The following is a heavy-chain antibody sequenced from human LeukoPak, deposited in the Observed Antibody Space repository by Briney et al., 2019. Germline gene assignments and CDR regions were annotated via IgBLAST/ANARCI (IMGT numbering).Heavy chain of an antibody. CDR2: INPNSGDT. J-gene: IGHJ4*02. CDR3: ASAPRGYCSSTSCYLLEY. V-gene: IGHV1-2*02. D-gene: IGHD2-2*01. Sequence: GASVKVSCKASGYTFTGYYMHWVRQAPGQGLEWMGWINPNSGDTNYAQNFLGRVTMTRDTSISTAYMELSRLTSDDTAMYYCASAPRGYCSSTSCYLLEYWGQGSLVPVS. CDR1: GYTFTGYY.